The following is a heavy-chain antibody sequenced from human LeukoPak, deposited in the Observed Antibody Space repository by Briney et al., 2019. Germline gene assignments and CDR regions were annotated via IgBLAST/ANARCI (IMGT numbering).Heavy chain of an antibody. CDR3: ARGLRGSPAFDY. CDR1: GYTFTSYD. V-gene: IGHV1-8*01. D-gene: IGHD2-2*01. J-gene: IGHJ4*02. Sequence: ASVKVSCKASGYTFTSYDINWVRQATGHGLEWMGWMNPNSGNTGYAQKFQGRVTMTRDTSISTAYMELSRLRSDDTAMYYCARGLRGSPAFDYWGQGTLVTVSS. CDR2: MNPNSGNT.